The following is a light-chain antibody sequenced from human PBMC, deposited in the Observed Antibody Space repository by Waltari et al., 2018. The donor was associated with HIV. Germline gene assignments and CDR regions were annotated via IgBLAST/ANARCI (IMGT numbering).Light chain of an antibody. CDR3: RAWGSNTAV. J-gene: IGLJ2*01. CDR2: EDK. CDR1: KLGDKY. Sequence: SYELTQPPSESVSPGQTASVTCSADKLGDKYVSWYQQKPGQSPVVVIYEDKKRPSGIPERFSGSNSGNTATLTISGTQAMDEADYYCRAWGSNTAVFGGGTKLTVL. V-gene: IGLV3-1*01.